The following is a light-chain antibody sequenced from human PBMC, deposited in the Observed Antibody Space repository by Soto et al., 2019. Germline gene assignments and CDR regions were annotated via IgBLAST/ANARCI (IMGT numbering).Light chain of an antibody. CDR3: QQSYSTPDT. V-gene: IGKV1-39*01. CDR2: AAS. J-gene: IGKJ2*01. Sequence: DIQMIQSPSSLSASVGDRVTITCRASQSISSYLHWYQHKPGKAPRLLIYAASSLQSGVPSRFSGSGSGTDFTLTISSLRPEDFATYFCQQSYSTPDTFGQGTKLEIK. CDR1: QSISSY.